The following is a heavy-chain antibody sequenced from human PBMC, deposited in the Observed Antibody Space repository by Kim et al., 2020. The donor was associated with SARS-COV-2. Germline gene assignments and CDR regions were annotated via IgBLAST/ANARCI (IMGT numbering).Heavy chain of an antibody. CDR1: GGSISSSSYY. Sequence: SETLSLTCTVSGGSISSSSYYWGWIRQPPGKGLEWIGSIYYSGSTYYNPSLKSRVTISVATSKNQFSLKLSSVTAADTAVYYCATILTYYYDSSGYSLDYWGQRTLVTVSS. J-gene: IGHJ4*02. CDR3: ATILTYYYDSSGYSLDY. CDR2: IYYSGST. D-gene: IGHD3-22*01. V-gene: IGHV4-39*01.